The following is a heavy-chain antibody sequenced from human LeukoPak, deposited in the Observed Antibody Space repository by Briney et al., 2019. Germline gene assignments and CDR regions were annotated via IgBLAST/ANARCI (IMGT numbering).Heavy chain of an antibody. V-gene: IGHV4-34*01. CDR3: ARVIWELRPAVDY. CDR1: GGSISSYY. D-gene: IGHD1-26*01. J-gene: IGHJ4*02. Sequence: SETLSLTCTVSGGSISSYYWSWIRQPPGKGLEWIGEINHSGSTYYNPSLKSRVTISVDTSKNQFSLKLSSVTAADTAVYYCARVIWELRPAVDYWGQGTLVTVSS. CDR2: INHSGST.